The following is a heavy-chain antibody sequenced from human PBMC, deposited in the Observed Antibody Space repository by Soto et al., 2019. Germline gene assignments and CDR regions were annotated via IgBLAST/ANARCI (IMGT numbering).Heavy chain of an antibody. V-gene: IGHV5-51*01. J-gene: IGHJ6*02. CDR3: ARISGSYGGGYYYYGMDV. CDR1: GYTFTNYW. Sequence: GESLKISCKGSGYTFTNYWIGWVRQMPGKGLEWMGIIYPDDSDTRYSPSFQGQVTISADKSIDTAYLQWSSLKASDTATYYCARISGSYGGGYYYYGMDVWGQGTTVTVSS. D-gene: IGHD1-26*01. CDR2: IYPDDSDT.